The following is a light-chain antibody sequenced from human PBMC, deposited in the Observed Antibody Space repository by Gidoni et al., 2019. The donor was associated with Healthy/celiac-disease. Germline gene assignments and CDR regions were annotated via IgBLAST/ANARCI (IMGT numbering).Light chain of an antibody. V-gene: IGLV2-14*01. CDR3: SSYTSSSTRVV. Sequence: QSALTQPASVSGSPGQSITISCTGTSSDVGGYNYVSWYQQHPGKAPKLMIYDVINRPSGVSNRFSGSKSGNTASLTISGLQAEDEADYYCSSYTSSSTRVVFGGWTKLTVL. CDR2: DVI. J-gene: IGLJ2*01. CDR1: SSDVGGYNY.